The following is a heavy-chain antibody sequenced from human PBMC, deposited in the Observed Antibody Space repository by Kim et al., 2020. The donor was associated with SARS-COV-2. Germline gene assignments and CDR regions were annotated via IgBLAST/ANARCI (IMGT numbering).Heavy chain of an antibody. D-gene: IGHD3-3*01. V-gene: IGHV6-1*01. CDR3: ARDLGVVGHYYYGMDV. Sequence: SVKSRITINPDTSKNQFSLQLNSVTPEDTAVYYCARDLGVVGHYYYGMDVWGQGTTVTVSS. J-gene: IGHJ6*02.